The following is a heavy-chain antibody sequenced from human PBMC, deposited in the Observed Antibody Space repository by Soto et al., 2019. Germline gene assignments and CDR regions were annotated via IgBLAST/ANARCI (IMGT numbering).Heavy chain of an antibody. V-gene: IGHV1-8*01. CDR1: GYTFTSLD. Sequence: QVQLVQSGAEVKGPGASVKVSCKTSGYTFTSLDINWVRQATGQGLEWMGWMNPNSGNTGYAQRFQGRVTMTRDASISTAYMELSSLTSEDTAVYYCARGVTVGVDYWGQGTLLTVSS. D-gene: IGHD1-26*01. J-gene: IGHJ4*02. CDR2: MNPNSGNT. CDR3: ARGVTVGVDY.